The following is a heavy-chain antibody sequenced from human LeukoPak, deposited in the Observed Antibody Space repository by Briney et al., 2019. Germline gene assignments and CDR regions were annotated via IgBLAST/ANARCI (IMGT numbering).Heavy chain of an antibody. J-gene: IGHJ4*02. V-gene: IGHV4-59*01. CDR2: IYYSGST. Sequence: PSEALSLTCTVSGGSISSYYWSWIRQPPGKGLEWIGYIYYSGSTNYNPSLKSRVTISVDTSKNQFSLKLSSVTAADTAVYYCARLVVVAATGMDYWGQGTLVTVSS. CDR3: ARLVVVAATGMDY. D-gene: IGHD2-15*01. CDR1: GGSISSYY.